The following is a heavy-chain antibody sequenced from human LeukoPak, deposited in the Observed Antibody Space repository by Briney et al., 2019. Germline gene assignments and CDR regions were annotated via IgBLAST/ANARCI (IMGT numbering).Heavy chain of an antibody. J-gene: IGHJ3*02. CDR3: ATFYQRPDHDAFDI. CDR2: INTSDITM. Sequence: PGGSLRLSCAASGFTFSSYSMHLVRLAPGKGLEWLSYINTSDITMYYANSVKGRFTISRDNAKNSLYLQMNSLRVEDTAVYYCATFYQRPDHDAFDIWGQGTMVTVSS. D-gene: IGHD2-2*01. V-gene: IGHV3-48*01. CDR1: GFTFSSYS.